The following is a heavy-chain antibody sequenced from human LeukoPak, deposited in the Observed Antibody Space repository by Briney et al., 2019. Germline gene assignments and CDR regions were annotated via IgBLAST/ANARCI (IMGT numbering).Heavy chain of an antibody. CDR1: GFTFNNWA. CDR2: IKQDGSEK. D-gene: IGHD2-21*02. V-gene: IGHV3-7*01. Sequence: PGGSLRLSCAASGFTFNNWAMSWVRQAPGKGLEWVANIKQDGSEKYYVDSVKGRFTISRDNAKNSLYRQMNSLRAEDTAVYYCARDGPYGVTLPGDWFDPWGQGTLVPVSS. J-gene: IGHJ5*02. CDR3: ARDGPYGVTLPGDWFDP.